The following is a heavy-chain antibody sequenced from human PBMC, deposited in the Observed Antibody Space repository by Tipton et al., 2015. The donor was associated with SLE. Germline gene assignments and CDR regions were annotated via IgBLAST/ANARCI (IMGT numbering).Heavy chain of an antibody. J-gene: IGHJ4*02. D-gene: IGHD6-6*01. CDR1: GGSFSGYY. V-gene: IGHV4-34*01. CDR3: ARTYSSSWGYLDY. CDR2: INHSGST. Sequence: TLSLTCAVYGGSFSGYYWSWIRQPPGKGLEWIGEINHSGSTNYNPSLKSRVTISVDTSKNQFSLKLSSVTAADTAVYYCARTYSSSWGYLDYWGQGTLVTVSS.